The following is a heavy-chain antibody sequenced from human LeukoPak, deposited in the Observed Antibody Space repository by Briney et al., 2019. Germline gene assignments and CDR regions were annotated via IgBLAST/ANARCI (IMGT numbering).Heavy chain of an antibody. CDR3: ARGTLRLFDY. Sequence: SETLSLTCTVSGGSVSGGNYYWSWIRQPPGEGLEWIGYIYSSGGTKYNPSLKSRVTISVDTSKNQFSLKLTSVTAADTDVYFCARGTLRLFDYWGQGTLVTVSS. D-gene: IGHD3-10*01. V-gene: IGHV4-61*01. CDR1: GGSVSGGNYY. J-gene: IGHJ4*02. CDR2: IYSSGGT.